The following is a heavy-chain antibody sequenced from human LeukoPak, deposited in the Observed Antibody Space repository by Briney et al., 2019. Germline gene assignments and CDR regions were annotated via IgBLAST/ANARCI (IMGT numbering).Heavy chain of an antibody. V-gene: IGHV3-23*01. Sequence: GGSLRLSCAASGFTFSNYAMSWVRQAPGKGLEWVSSISGSGGRTYYADSVKGRFTISRDNSKNSLYLQMNSLRAEDTAVYYCARDFRNSYGPTSYYFDYWGQGTLVTVSS. CDR3: ARDFRNSYGPTSYYFDY. D-gene: IGHD5-18*01. J-gene: IGHJ4*02. CDR2: ISGSGGRT. CDR1: GFTFSNYA.